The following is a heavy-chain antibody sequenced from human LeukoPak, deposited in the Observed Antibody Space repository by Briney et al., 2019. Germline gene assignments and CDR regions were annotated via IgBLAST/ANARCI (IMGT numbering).Heavy chain of an antibody. J-gene: IGHJ4*02. Sequence: GGSLRLSCAASGFTFSSYAMTWVRQAPGKGLEWVSGISGRGSSTYYADSVKGRFTISRDNAKNSLYLQMNSLRAEDTAVYYCARLRYRYFDYWGQGTLVTVSS. CDR3: ARLRYRYFDY. D-gene: IGHD4-17*01. CDR2: ISGRGSST. V-gene: IGHV3-23*01. CDR1: GFTFSSYA.